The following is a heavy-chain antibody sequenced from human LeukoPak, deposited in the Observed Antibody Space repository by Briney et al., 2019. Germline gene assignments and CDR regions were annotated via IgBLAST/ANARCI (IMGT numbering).Heavy chain of an antibody. J-gene: IGHJ3*02. Sequence: PGRSLRLSCAASGFTFSSYGIHWVRQAPGKGLEWVAVIWYDGSNKYYADSVKGRFTISRDNSKNTLYLQMNSLRAEDTAVYYCAGSSGYYLADAFDIWGQGTMVTVSS. CDR3: AGSSGYYLADAFDI. V-gene: IGHV3-33*01. CDR1: GFTFSSYG. D-gene: IGHD3-22*01. CDR2: IWYDGSNK.